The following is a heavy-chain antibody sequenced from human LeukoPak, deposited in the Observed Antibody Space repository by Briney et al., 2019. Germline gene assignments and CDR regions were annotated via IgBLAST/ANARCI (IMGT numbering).Heavy chain of an antibody. D-gene: IGHD4-17*01. CDR3: AKGTAVTPLYYFDY. V-gene: IGHV3-23*01. Sequence: TGGSLRLSCAASGVTLSTYAMSWARQAPGKGLEWVSGISSSGSGDNTYYADSVKGRFTISRDVSKNTLYLQMNGLRAEDTATYYCAKGTAVTPLYYFDYWGQGVLVTVSS. CDR1: GVTLSTYA. J-gene: IGHJ4*02. CDR2: ISSSGSGDNT.